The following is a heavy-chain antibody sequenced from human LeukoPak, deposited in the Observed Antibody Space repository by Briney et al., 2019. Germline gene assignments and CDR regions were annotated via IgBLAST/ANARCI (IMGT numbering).Heavy chain of an antibody. CDR1: GGSFSGYY. J-gene: IGHJ4*02. CDR2: INHSGST. V-gene: IGHV4-34*01. CDR3: ARAGVIGSGSYPATPKVPLSR. Sequence: SETLSLTCSVYGGSFSGYYWSWIRQPPGKGLEWIGEINHSGSTNYNPSLKSRVTISVDTSKNQFSLKLSSVAVADTAVYYCARAGVIGSGSYPATPKVPLSRWGQGTLVTVSS. D-gene: IGHD3-10*01.